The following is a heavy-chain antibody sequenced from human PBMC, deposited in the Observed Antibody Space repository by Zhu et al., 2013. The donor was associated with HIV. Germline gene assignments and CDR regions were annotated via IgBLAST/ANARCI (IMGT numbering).Heavy chain of an antibody. CDR2: INPNSGGT. D-gene: IGHD6-13*01. Sequence: QVQLVQSGAEVKKPGASVKVSCKASGYTFTGYYMHWVRQAPGQGLEWMGWINPNSGGTNYAQKFQGRVTMTRDTSISTAYMELSRLRSDDTAVYYCARDLDVFSPSGYSSSWYGTSDYWGQGNPWVTVSS. V-gene: IGHV1-2*02. J-gene: IGHJ4*02. CDR1: GYTFTGYY. CDR3: ARDLDVFSPSGYSSSWYGTSDY.